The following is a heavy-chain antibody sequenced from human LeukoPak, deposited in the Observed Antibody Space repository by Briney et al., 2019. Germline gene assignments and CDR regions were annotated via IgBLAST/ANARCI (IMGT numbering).Heavy chain of an antibody. V-gene: IGHV3-9*01. CDR2: IWWSRGSI. J-gene: IGHJ4*02. Sequence: GRSLTLLCAVCGLPFDEYPMHWAREARGKGVVGVSGIWWSRGSIGHADPVKGRFTISRDNVKSSLYLQMNRLRAENTALYYGSKDMADYGDQSPCFDYWGQGTLVTVSS. D-gene: IGHD4-17*01. CDR1: GLPFDEYP. CDR3: SKDMADYGDQSPCFDY.